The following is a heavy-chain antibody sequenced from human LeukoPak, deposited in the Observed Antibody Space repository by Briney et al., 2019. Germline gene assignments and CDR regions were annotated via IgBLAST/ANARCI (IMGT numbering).Heavy chain of an antibody. CDR3: AREVAAVVTATNWFDP. CDR2: IYYSGST. J-gene: IGHJ5*02. D-gene: IGHD2-21*02. V-gene: IGHV4-31*03. CDR1: GGSISSGGYY. Sequence: SETLSLTCTVSGGSISSGGYYGSWIRQHPGKGLEWIGYIYYSGSTYYNPSLKSRVTISVDTSKNQFSLKLSSVTAADTAVYYCAREVAAVVTATNWFDPWGQGTLVTVSS.